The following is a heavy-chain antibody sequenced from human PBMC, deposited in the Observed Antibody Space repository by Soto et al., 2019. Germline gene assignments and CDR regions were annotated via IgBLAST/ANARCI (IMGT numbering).Heavy chain of an antibody. J-gene: IGHJ4*02. CDR3: ARDLGYYDSSGYFDY. D-gene: IGHD3-22*01. CDR1: GFTFSSYA. CDR2: ISGSGGST. Sequence: GGSLRLSCAASGFTFSSYAMSWVRQAPGKGLEWVSAISGSGGSTYYADSVKGRFTISRDNSKNTLYLQMNSLRAEDTAVYYCARDLGYYDSSGYFDYWGQGTLVTVSS. V-gene: IGHV3-23*01.